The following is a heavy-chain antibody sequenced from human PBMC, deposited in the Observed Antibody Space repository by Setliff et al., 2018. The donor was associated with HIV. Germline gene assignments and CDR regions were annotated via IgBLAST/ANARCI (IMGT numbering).Heavy chain of an antibody. V-gene: IGHV4-38-2*02. J-gene: IGHJ5*02. CDR2: IYHDGST. CDR3: ARYYGSGTYHRWFDP. D-gene: IGHD3-10*01. Sequence: PSETLSLTCSVSGYSITNGYYWGWIRQPPGKGLEWVGSIYHDGSTYYNPSLRSRVTISVDTSKNQFSLKLCSVTAADTAVYYCARYYGSGTYHRWFDPWGQGTPVTVSS. CDR1: GYSITNGYY.